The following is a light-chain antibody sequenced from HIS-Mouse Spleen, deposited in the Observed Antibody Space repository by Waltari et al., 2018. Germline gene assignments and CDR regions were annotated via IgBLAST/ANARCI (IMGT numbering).Light chain of an antibody. CDR3: AAWDDSLNGWV. Sequence: QSVLTQPPSASGTPGQRVTISCSGSSSNIGSNTVNWYQQLPGTAPKLLIYSNHQRPSGVPARFSGSKSGTSASLAISGLQSEDEADYYCAAWDDSLNGWVFGGGTKLTVL. J-gene: IGLJ3*02. CDR2: SNH. V-gene: IGLV1-44*01. CDR1: SSNIGSNT.